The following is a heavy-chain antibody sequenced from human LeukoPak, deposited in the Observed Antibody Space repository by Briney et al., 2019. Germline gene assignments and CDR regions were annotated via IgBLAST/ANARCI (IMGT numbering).Heavy chain of an antibody. D-gene: IGHD3-10*01. V-gene: IGHV3-7*01. CDR2: IRQDGSAK. Sequence: GGSLRLSCAASGFTFSTYWMSWVRQAPGKGLEWEANIRQDGSAKYYLDSVKGRFTISRDNAKNSLYLQMNSLRAEDTAVYSCTRDRQGPKLYEMHVWGQGTTVTVSS. CDR3: TRDRQGPKLYEMHV. CDR1: GFTFSTYW. J-gene: IGHJ6*02.